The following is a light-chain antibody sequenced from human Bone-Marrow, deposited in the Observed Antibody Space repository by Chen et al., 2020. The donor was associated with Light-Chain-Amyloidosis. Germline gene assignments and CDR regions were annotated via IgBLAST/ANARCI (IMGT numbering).Light chain of an antibody. CDR2: EDD. J-gene: IGLJ3*02. CDR1: SGSIATNY. Sequence: NFMLTQPHSVSESPGQTVIISCTRSSGSIATNYVQWYPQRPGSSPTTVIYEDDQRPSGVPDRFSGSLDRSSNSAALTISGLKTEGEADYYCQSYQGSSQGVFGGGTKLTVL. V-gene: IGLV6-57*01. CDR3: QSYQGSSQGV.